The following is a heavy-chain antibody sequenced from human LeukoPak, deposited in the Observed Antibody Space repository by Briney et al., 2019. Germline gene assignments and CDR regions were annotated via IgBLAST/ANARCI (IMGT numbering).Heavy chain of an antibody. CDR2: ISSSGSTI. J-gene: IGHJ1*01. D-gene: IGHD2-2*01. CDR3: ARVPGIVVVPAAYFQH. Sequence: GGSLRLSCAASGFTFSDHYMSWIRQAPGKGLEWVSYISSSGSTIYYADSVKGRFTISRDNAKNSLYLQMNSLRAEDTAVYYCARVPGIVVVPAAYFQHWGQGTLVTVSS. CDR1: GFTFSDHY. V-gene: IGHV3-11*04.